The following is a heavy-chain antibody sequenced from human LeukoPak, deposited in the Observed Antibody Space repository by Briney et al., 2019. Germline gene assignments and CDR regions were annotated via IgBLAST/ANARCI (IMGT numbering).Heavy chain of an antibody. CDR2: INPSGGNT. V-gene: IGHV1-46*01. CDR1: GYTFTSYY. J-gene: IGHJ4*02. D-gene: IGHD3-3*01. Sequence: ASVKVSCKASGYTFTSYYMHWVRQAPGQGLEWMGIINPSGGNTSYAQKFQGRVTVTRDTSISTAYMELSRLRSDDTAVYYCARDGDFWSGYYVDYWGQGTLVTVSS. CDR3: ARDGDFWSGYYVDY.